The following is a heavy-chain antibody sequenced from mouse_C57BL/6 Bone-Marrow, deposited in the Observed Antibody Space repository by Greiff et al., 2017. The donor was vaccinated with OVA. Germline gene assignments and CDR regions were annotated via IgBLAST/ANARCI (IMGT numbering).Heavy chain of an antibody. D-gene: IGHD1-1*01. CDR3: ARYPYDSSSWDWYFDV. CDR2: ISYSGST. J-gene: IGHJ1*03. Sequence: EVKLMESGPGLAKPSQTLSLTCSVSGYSITSDYWNWIRQFPGNKLEYMGYISYSGSTYYNPSLKSRISITRDTSKNQYYLQLNSVTTENTATYYCARYPYDSSSWDWYFDVWGTGTTVTVSS. V-gene: IGHV3-8*01. CDR1: GYSITSDY.